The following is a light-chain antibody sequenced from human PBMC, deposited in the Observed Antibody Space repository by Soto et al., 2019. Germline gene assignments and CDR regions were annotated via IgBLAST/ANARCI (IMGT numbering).Light chain of an antibody. CDR3: CSYTSSSTNFV. V-gene: IGLV2-14*01. CDR2: DVS. CDR1: SSDVGGYNY. J-gene: IGLJ1*01. Sequence: QSALTQPASGSGSPGQSITISCTGTSSDVGGYNYDSWYQQHPGKAPKLMIYDVSNRPSGVSTRFSGSKSGNTASLTISCRLADDDDDYYYCSYTSSSTNFVFGTGTKVTVL.